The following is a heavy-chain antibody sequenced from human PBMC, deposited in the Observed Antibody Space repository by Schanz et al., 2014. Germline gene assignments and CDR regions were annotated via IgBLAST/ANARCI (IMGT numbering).Heavy chain of an antibody. CDR3: TRDRGALINHNDALDL. D-gene: IGHD3-16*01. Sequence: VQLVESGGDVVQPGRSLRLSCAVSGFTVSTNYMSWVRQAPGKGLEWVSVIYSGGSTYYAASVRGRFTISRDNSKNTVYLQMNSLRSEDTAVYYCTRDRGALINHNDALDLWGQGTMVSVSS. V-gene: IGHV3-66*01. J-gene: IGHJ3*01. CDR1: GFTVSTNY. CDR2: IYSGGST.